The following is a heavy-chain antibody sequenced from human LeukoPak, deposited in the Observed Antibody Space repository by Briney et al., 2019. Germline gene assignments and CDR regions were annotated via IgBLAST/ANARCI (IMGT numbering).Heavy chain of an antibody. CDR3: ATDIRAVGDSRYFDY. CDR2: IGRRGGDE. D-gene: IGHD1-26*01. V-gene: IGHV3-11*01. CDR1: GFTFSDYY. Sequence: GGSLRLSCAASGFTFSDYYMSWIRQSPGKGLEWLSYIGRRGGDEHYADSVKGRFTISRDNAENSLYLQMNSLTVEDTAIYYCATDIRAVGDSRYFDYWGQGALVTVSS. J-gene: IGHJ4*02.